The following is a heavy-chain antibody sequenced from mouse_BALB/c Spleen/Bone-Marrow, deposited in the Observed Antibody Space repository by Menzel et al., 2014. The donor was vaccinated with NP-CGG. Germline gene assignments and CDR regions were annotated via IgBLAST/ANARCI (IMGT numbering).Heavy chain of an antibody. J-gene: IGHJ1*01. V-gene: IGHV1-69*01. D-gene: IGHD1-2*01. CDR3: ARSAGYWYFDV. CDR2: IDTSDSYT. Sequence: QVQLQQSGAELMMPGASVKMSCKASGCTFTDYWMHWVKQRPGHGLEWIGAIDTSDSYTSYNQKFKGKATLTVDESSSTAYMQLSSLTSEDSAVYYCARSAGYWYFDVWGAGTTVTVSS. CDR1: GCTFTDYW.